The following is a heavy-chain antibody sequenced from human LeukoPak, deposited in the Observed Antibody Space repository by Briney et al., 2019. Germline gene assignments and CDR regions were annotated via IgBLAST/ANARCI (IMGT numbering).Heavy chain of an antibody. CDR3: AKGPEYSSSGGYFDY. D-gene: IGHD6-6*01. V-gene: IGHV3-9*01. J-gene: IGHJ4*02. CDR1: GFTVSSNY. CDR2: ISWNSGSI. Sequence: GGSLRLSCAASGFTVSSNYMSWVRQAPGKGLEWVSGISWNSGSIGYADSVKGRFTISRDNAKNSLYLQMNSLRAEDTALYYCAKGPEYSSSGGYFDYWGQGTLVTVSS.